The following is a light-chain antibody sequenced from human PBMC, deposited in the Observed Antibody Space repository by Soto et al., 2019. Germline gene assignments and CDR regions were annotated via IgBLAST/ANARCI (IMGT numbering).Light chain of an antibody. V-gene: IGKV1-9*01. J-gene: IGKJ4*01. Sequence: DIQLTQSPSFLSASVGDGVTITCRASQDISGYLAWYQQKPGKAPKLLIYAASTLQSGVPSRFSGSGSGTDFTLTISSLQPEDFATYYCQQLNIYRFGGGTKVHIK. CDR3: QQLNIYR. CDR1: QDISGY. CDR2: AAS.